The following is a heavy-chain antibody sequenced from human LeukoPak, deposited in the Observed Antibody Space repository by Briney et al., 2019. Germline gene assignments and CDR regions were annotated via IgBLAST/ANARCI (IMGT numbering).Heavy chain of an antibody. D-gene: IGHD3-16*01. J-gene: IGHJ4*02. V-gene: IGHV3-30-3*01. CDR1: GFTFSSYA. Sequence: GGSLRLSCAASGFTFSSYAMHWVRQAPGKGLEWVAVVSYEGSSKFYADSVKGRFTISRDNSKNTLYLQMNSLRGEDTAVYYCAKDFGVYYFDYWGQGTLVTVSS. CDR2: VSYEGSSK. CDR3: AKDFGVYYFDY.